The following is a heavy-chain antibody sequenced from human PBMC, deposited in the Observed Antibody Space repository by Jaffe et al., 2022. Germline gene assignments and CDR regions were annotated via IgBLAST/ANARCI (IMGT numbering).Heavy chain of an antibody. CDR1: GFNFRGYG. V-gene: IGHV3-30*02. Sequence: QVHLVESGGGVVQPGGSLTLSCTMSGFNFRGYGMHWVRQAPGKGLEWVSFLRNDGNTQYYGDSVKGRFTISRDTSKNTVFLQMISLRADDTAVYYCATDAYSYHYPEFWGQGTLVTVSS. J-gene: IGHJ4*01. CDR2: LRNDGNTQ. CDR3: ATDAYSYHYPEF. D-gene: IGHD4-4*01.